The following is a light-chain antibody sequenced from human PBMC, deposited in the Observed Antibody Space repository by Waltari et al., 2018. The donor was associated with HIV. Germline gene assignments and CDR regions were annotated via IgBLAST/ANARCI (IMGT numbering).Light chain of an antibody. CDR3: QQLHSYPIT. CDR1: QGISNS. Sequence: DIQLTQSPSFLSASVGARVTITCRASQGISNSLAWYPQRPGKAPKPLMYATSTLQSEVPSRFSGSGSGTEFTLTISSLQPEDFATYFCQQLHSYPITFGQGTRLEIK. J-gene: IGKJ5*01. V-gene: IGKV1-9*01. CDR2: ATS.